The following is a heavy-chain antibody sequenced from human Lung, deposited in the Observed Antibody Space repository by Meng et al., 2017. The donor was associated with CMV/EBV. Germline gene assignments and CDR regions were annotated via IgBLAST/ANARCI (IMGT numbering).Heavy chain of an antibody. J-gene: IGHJ4*02. D-gene: IGHD2-15*01. V-gene: IGHV4-39*07. CDR2: FFYTGTS. CDR1: GDVMRTSGNYY. CDR3: ARDGGATSFDN. Sequence: LQESSRSLLNPSETLTLTCHVSGDVMRTSGNYYWCWLRQRPGKGLDWIATFFYTGTSYYNPSFGSRVTISGDTSKNEFSLRLRSVNAADTAVYFCARDGGATSFDNWGQGILVTVSS.